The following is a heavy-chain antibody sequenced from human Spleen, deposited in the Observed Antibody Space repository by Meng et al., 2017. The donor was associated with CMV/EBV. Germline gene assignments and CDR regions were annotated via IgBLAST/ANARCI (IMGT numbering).Heavy chain of an antibody. D-gene: IGHD3-3*01. CDR2: IYPGDSDT. Sequence: GGSLRLSCKGAGYSFTSYWIGWVRQMPGKGLEWMGIIYPGDSDTRYSPSFQGHVTISADKSISTAYMELSRLRSDDTAVYYCARVGMGITIFRALYYFDYWGQGTLVTVSS. J-gene: IGHJ4*02. CDR3: ARVGMGITIFRALYYFDY. CDR1: GYSFTSYW. V-gene: IGHV5-51*01.